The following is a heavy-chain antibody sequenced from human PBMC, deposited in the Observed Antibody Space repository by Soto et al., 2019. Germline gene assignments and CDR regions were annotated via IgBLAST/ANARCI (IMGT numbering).Heavy chain of an antibody. CDR3: ARFYYGMDV. D-gene: IGHD3-3*01. V-gene: IGHV3-23*01. Sequence: PGGSLRLSCEVSGFTLSSYAMSWVRQAPGKGLEWVSAISGSGSKTFYAASVKGRFTIPRDSSENTVYLQLNSVRVEDTAVYYCARFYYGMDVWGQGTTVTVSS. CDR2: ISGSGSKT. CDR1: GFTLSSYA. J-gene: IGHJ6*02.